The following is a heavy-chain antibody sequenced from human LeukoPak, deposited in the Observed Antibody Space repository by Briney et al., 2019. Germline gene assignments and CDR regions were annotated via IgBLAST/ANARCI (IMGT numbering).Heavy chain of an antibody. CDR1: GFTFDDYA. J-gene: IGHJ4*02. V-gene: IGHV3-9*01. CDR2: ISWNSGSI. CDR3: AKVYGYSYGYIDY. D-gene: IGHD5-18*01. Sequence: GGSLRLSCAASGFTFDDYAMHWVRQAPGKGLEWVPGISWNSGSIGYAGSVKGRFTISRDNAKNSLYLQLNSLRAEDTALYYCAKVYGYSYGYIDYWGQGTLVTVSS.